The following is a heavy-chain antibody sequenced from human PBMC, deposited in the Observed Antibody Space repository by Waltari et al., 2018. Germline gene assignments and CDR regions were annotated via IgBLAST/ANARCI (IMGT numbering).Heavy chain of an antibody. V-gene: IGHV3-53*01. Sequence: EVQLVESGGGLFQPGGSLRLPCAASGFTVSGKYMSWVRQAPGKGLECVSIIHSDGSTYYADSVKGRFTISRDISQNTLYLQMNSLRAEDTAVYYCASRPSGGAALDYWGQGTLVTVSS. CDR3: ASRPSGGAALDY. CDR2: IHSDGST. J-gene: IGHJ4*02. D-gene: IGHD3-10*01. CDR1: GFTVSGKY.